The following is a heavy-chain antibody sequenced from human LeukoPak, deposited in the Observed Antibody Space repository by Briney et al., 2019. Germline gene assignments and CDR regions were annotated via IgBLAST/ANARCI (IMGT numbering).Heavy chain of an antibody. CDR3: AKDSFLVRGVPFDY. J-gene: IGHJ4*02. D-gene: IGHD3-10*01. CDR2: ISGSGGST. CDR1: GFTFSSYA. Sequence: PGGSLRLSCAASGFTFSSYAMNWVRQAPGKGLEWVSAISGSGGSTYYADSVKGRFTISRDNSKNTLYLQMNSLRAEDTAVYYCAKDSFLVRGVPFDYWGQGTLVTVSS. V-gene: IGHV3-23*01.